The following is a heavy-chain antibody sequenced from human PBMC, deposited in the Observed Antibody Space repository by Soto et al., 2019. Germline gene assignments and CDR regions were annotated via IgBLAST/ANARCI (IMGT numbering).Heavy chain of an antibody. CDR1: GFTFSSYE. CDR3: ARGLENYDFWSGYDLDAFDI. V-gene: IGHV3-48*03. J-gene: IGHJ3*02. Sequence: EVQLVESGGGLVQPGGSLRLSCAASGFTFSSYEMNWVRQAPGKGLEWVSYISSSGSTIYYADSVKGRFTISRDNAKNSLYLQMNSLRAEDTAVYYCARGLENYDFWSGYDLDAFDIWGQGTMVTVSS. CDR2: ISSSGSTI. D-gene: IGHD3-3*01.